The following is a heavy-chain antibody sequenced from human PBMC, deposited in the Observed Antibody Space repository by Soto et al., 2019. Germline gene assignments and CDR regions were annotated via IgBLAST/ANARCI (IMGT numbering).Heavy chain of an antibody. Sequence: QVQLVQSGAEVKKPGSSVKVSCKASGGTFSSYAISWVRQAPGQGLEWMGGIIPIFGTANYAQKFQGRVTIHADEATSTAYRGLDSLRAEDPAVYYLASAAPGEWPPPQGFGMDVWGQGTTVTVSS. CDR1: GGTFSSYA. J-gene: IGHJ6*02. CDR2: IIPIFGTA. D-gene: IGHD3-10*01. CDR3: ASAAPGEWPPPQGFGMDV. V-gene: IGHV1-69*01.